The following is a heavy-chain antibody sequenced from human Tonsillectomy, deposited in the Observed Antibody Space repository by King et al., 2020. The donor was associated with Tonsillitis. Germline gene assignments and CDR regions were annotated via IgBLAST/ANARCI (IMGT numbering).Heavy chain of an antibody. CDR2: IRDSGVST. D-gene: IGHD1-1*01. CDR1: GFTFSSYA. Sequence: VQLVESGGGLIQPGGSLRLSCAASGFTFSSYAMSWVRQAPGKGLEWVSTIRDSGVSTYYADSVKGRFTISRDNSKNTPYLQMNSLRAEDTAVYYCAKERGYNWGYFDYWGQGSLVTVSS. J-gene: IGHJ4*02. CDR3: AKERGYNWGYFDY. V-gene: IGHV3-23*04.